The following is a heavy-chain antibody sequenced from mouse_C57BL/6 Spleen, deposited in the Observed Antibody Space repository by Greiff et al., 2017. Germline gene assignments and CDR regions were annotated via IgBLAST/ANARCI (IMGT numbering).Heavy chain of an antibody. Sequence: VQLQQSGAELVKPGASVKLSCKASGYTFTSYWMHWVKQRPGQGLEWIGMIHPNSGSTNYNEKFKSKDTLTVDKSSSTAYMQLSSLTSEDSAVYYCASEGGSWFAYWGQGTLVTVSA. V-gene: IGHV1-64*01. CDR3: ASEGGSWFAY. CDR1: GYTFTSYW. J-gene: IGHJ3*01. CDR2: IHPNSGST.